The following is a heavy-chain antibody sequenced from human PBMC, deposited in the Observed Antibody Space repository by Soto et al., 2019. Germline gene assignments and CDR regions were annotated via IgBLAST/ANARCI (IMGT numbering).Heavy chain of an antibody. V-gene: IGHV3-21*01. J-gene: IGHJ5*02. D-gene: IGHD3-22*01. CDR2: ISSTSSYI. CDR1: GFTFSTHS. Sequence: GGSLRLSCVASGFTFSTHSMNWVHQAPGKGLEWVSSISSTSSYIYYADSVKGRFTISRDDAKNSLYLQMNSLRAEDTAVYYCARGVADYYDSSGYYPTWGQGTLVTVSS. CDR3: ARGVADYYDSSGYYPT.